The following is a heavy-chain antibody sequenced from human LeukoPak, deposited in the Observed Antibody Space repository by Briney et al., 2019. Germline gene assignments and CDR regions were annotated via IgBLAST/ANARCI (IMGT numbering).Heavy chain of an antibody. J-gene: IGHJ3*02. CDR3: ARDLLGAGRRAFGI. D-gene: IGHD6-19*01. V-gene: IGHV3-11*06. Sequence: GRFTISRDNAKNSLYLQMNSLRAEDTAVYYSARDLLGAGRRAFGIWGQGTMVTVSS.